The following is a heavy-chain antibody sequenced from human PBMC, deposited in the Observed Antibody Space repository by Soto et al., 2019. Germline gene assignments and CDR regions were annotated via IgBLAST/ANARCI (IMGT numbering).Heavy chain of an antibody. CDR2: ISSTSGTI. Sequence: EVQLVESGGGLVQPGGSLRLSCAASGFTFSSYSMNWVRQAPGKGLEWVSHISSTSGTIYYADSVKGRFTTSRDNAKNSLYVKMNSLRDEDTGVYYCAKTSLRVYYYGMDVWGQGTTVTVSS. CDR3: AKTSLRVYYYGMDV. J-gene: IGHJ6*02. V-gene: IGHV3-48*02. CDR1: GFTFSSYS.